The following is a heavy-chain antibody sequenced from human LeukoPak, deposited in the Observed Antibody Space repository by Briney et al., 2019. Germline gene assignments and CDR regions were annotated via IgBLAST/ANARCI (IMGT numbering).Heavy chain of an antibody. Sequence: ASVKVSCKASGYTFTSYGISWVRQAPGQGLEWMGWISAYNGNTNYAQKLQGRVTMTTDTSTSTAYMELRGLRSDDTAVYYCARVDSPIAAAVWFDPWGQGTLVTVSS. J-gene: IGHJ5*02. V-gene: IGHV1-18*01. CDR2: ISAYNGNT. CDR1: GYTFTSYG. CDR3: ARVDSPIAAAVWFDP. D-gene: IGHD6-13*01.